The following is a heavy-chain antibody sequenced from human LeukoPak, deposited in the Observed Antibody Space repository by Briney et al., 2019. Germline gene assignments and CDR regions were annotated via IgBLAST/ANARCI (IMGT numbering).Heavy chain of an antibody. CDR2: IKQDGSEK. CDR3: ATSRTFDY. CDR1: GFTFSSYW. V-gene: IGHV3-7*01. Sequence: PGGSLRLSCTASGFTFSSYWMNWVRRAPGKGLEWVANIKQDGSEKYYVDSVKGRFTISRDNTENSLYLQMNNLRTDDTAVYYCATSRTFDYWGQGTLVTVSS. D-gene: IGHD2-2*01. J-gene: IGHJ4*02.